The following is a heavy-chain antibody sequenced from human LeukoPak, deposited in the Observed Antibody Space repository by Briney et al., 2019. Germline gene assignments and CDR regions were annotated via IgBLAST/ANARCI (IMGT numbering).Heavy chain of an antibody. Sequence: GGSLRLSCAASGFTFSSYAMSWVRQAPGKGLEWVSAISGSGGSTYYADSVKGRFTIPRDNSKNTLYLQMNSLRAEVTAVYYCANPLGYSSSWYFDYWGQGTLVTVSS. CDR2: ISGSGGST. CDR1: GFTFSSYA. D-gene: IGHD6-13*01. V-gene: IGHV3-23*01. J-gene: IGHJ4*02. CDR3: ANPLGYSSSWYFDY.